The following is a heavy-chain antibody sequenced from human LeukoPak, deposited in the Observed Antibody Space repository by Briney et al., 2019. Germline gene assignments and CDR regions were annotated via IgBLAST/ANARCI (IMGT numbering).Heavy chain of an antibody. J-gene: IGHJ4*02. V-gene: IGHV3-23*01. Sequence: GGSLRLSCVASGFTFTNYAMSWVRQAPGKGLEWVSAITGSDGSSYYADSVKGRFTISRDNSKNALYLQVNSLRAEDTAVYYCAKWGDYDILTGYYVPDYWGQGTLVTVSS. CDR2: ITGSDGSS. CDR1: GFTFTNYA. D-gene: IGHD3-9*01. CDR3: AKWGDYDILTGYYVPDY.